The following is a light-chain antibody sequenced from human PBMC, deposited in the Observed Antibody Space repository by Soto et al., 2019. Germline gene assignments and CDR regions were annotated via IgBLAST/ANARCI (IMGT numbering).Light chain of an antibody. J-gene: IGLJ2*01. Sequence: QSVLTQPPSASGTPGQRVTISCSGSSSNIGGNTVNWYQQLPGTAPKLLISSNDQRPSGVPDRFSGSKSGTSASLAISGLESEDEADFYCAAWDDSLNGVVFGGGTTLTVL. CDR3: AAWDDSLNGVV. CDR2: SND. V-gene: IGLV1-44*01. CDR1: SSNIGGNT.